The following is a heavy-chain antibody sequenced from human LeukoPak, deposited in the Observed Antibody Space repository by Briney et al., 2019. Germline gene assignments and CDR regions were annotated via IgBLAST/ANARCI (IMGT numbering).Heavy chain of an antibody. CDR2: IYPGDSDT. Sequence: GESLKISCKGSGYSFTSYWIGWVRQMPGKGLEWMGIIYPGDSDTRYSPSFQGPVTISADKSISTAYLQWSSLKASDTAMYYCARGPLHYHDSSGYMPGGFVVYWGQGTLVTVSS. D-gene: IGHD3-22*01. J-gene: IGHJ4*02. CDR3: ARGPLHYHDSSGYMPGGFVVY. CDR1: GYSFTSYW. V-gene: IGHV5-51*01.